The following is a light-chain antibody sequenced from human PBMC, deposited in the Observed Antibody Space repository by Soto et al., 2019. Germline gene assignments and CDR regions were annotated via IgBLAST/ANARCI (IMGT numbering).Light chain of an antibody. CDR3: QQYGDSPT. J-gene: IGKJ1*01. CDR2: GAS. Sequence: EIVLTQSPGTLSLSPGERATLSCRASQSVSSSYLAWYQQKPGQAPRLLIYGASSRATGIPDRFSGSGSGTDFTLTISRLEPEDFAVFYCQQYGDSPTFGQGTKGDIK. V-gene: IGKV3-20*01. CDR1: QSVSSSY.